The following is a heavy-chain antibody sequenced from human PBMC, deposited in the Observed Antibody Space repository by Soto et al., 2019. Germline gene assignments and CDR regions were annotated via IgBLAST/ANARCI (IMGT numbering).Heavy chain of an antibody. CDR2: FRAGGDDGTT. D-gene: IGHD1-26*01. V-gene: IGHV3-23*01. J-gene: IGHJ4*02. Sequence: GGSLRLSCVASGFTFSSYSMSWVRQAPGKGLEWVSGFRAGGDDGTTYYADSVKGRFTISRDNVKNSLYLQMNSLRAEDTAVYYCARDRRELLAGLDYCGQGTLVTVSS. CDR1: GFTFSSYS. CDR3: ARDRRELLAGLDY.